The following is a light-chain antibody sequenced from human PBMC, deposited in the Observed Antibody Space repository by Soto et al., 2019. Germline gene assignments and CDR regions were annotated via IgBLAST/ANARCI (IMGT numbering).Light chain of an antibody. V-gene: IGLV2-14*01. CDR2: DVN. Sequence: QSALIQPASVSGSPGQSISISCTGTTSDVGGYNHVSWFEQHTGKVPKLMIYDVNNRPSGVSNRFSGSKSGNTDSLTISGLQAEDEADYYCSSYTNSNTLVFGGGTKLTVL. CDR1: TSDVGGYNH. CDR3: SSYTNSNTLV. J-gene: IGLJ2*01.